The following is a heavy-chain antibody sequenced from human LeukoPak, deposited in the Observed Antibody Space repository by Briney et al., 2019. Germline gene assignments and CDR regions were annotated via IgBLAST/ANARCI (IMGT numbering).Heavy chain of an antibody. J-gene: IGHJ4*02. V-gene: IGHV4-39*07. D-gene: IGHD3-10*01. CDR2: INHSGST. CDR3: ARGRLGGHLDY. CDR1: GGSISSANYY. Sequence: SETLSLTCTVSGGSISSANYYWNWIRQPPGKGLEWIGEINHSGSTNYNPSLKSRVTISVDTSKNQFSLKLSSVTAADTAVYYCARGRLGGHLDYWGQGTLVTVSS.